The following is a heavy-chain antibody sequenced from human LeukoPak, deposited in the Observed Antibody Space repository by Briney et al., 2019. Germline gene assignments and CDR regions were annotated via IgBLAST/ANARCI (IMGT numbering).Heavy chain of an antibody. CDR3: AKVGRWLQFSSLFDY. D-gene: IGHD5-24*01. CDR1: GFTFSSYA. Sequence: GSLRLSCAASGFTFSSYAMSWVRQAPGKGLEWVSAISGSGGSTYYADSVKGRFTISRDNFKNTLYLQMNSLRAEDTAVYYCAKVGRWLQFSSLFDYWGQGTLVTVSS. J-gene: IGHJ4*02. V-gene: IGHV3-23*01. CDR2: ISGSGGST.